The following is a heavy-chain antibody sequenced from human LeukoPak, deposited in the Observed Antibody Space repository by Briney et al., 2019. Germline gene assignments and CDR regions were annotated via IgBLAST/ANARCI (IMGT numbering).Heavy chain of an antibody. CDR1: GGSISSGGYS. J-gene: IGHJ4*02. CDR2: IYHSGST. D-gene: IGHD6-13*01. Sequence: SETLSLTCAVSGGSISSGGYSWSWLRQPPGKGLEWIGNIYHSGSTYYNPSLKSRVTISVDRSKNQFSLKLSSVTAADTAVYYCGREGQLAFDYWGQGTQVTVSS. V-gene: IGHV4-30-2*01. CDR3: GREGQLAFDY.